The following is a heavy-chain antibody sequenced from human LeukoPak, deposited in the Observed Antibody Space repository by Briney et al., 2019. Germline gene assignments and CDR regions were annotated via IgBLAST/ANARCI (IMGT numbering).Heavy chain of an antibody. CDR1: GFTFSSYS. D-gene: IGHD3-3*01. CDR3: TTSFLEWLRNYYMDV. CDR2: ISSSSSYI. V-gene: IGHV3-21*03. J-gene: IGHJ6*03. Sequence: GGSLRLSCAASGFTFSSYSMNWVRQAPGKGLEWVSSISSSSSYIYYADSVEGRFTISRDNAKNSLYLQMNSLKTEDTAVYYCTTSFLEWLRNYYMDVWGKGTTVTVSS.